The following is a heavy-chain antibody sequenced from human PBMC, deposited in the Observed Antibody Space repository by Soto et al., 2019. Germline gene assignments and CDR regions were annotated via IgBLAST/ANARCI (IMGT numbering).Heavy chain of an antibody. CDR2: IGTAGDT. J-gene: IGHJ3*02. CDR3: ARARGSYYDSSGYSKGCAFDI. V-gene: IGHV3-13*01. CDR1: GFTFSSYE. D-gene: IGHD3-22*01. Sequence: GGSLRLSCAASGFTFSSYEMHWVRQATGKGLEWVSAIGTAGDTYYPGSVKGRFTISRENAKNSLYLQMNSLRAGDTAVYYCARARGSYYDSSGYSKGCAFDIWGQGTMVTVSS.